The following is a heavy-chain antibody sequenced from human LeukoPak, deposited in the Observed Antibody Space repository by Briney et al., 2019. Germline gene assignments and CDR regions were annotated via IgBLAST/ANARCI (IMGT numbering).Heavy chain of an antibody. J-gene: IGHJ4*02. CDR2: INHSGST. CDR3: ARVIYDSSGYYDY. Sequence: SETLSLTCAVYGGSFSGYYRSWIRQPPGKGLEWIGEINHSGSTNYNPSLKSRVTISVDTSKNQFSLKLSSVTAADTAVYYCARVIYDSSGYYDYWGQGTLVTVSS. D-gene: IGHD3-22*01. V-gene: IGHV4-34*01. CDR1: GGSFSGYY.